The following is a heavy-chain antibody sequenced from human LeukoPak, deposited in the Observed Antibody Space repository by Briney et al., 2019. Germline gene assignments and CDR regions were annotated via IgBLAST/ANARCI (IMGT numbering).Heavy chain of an antibody. CDR3: AKRTDFWSGFTPFDY. CDR2: ISSSSSYI. Sequence: GGSLRLSCAASGFTFSSYSMNWVRQAPGKGLEWVSSISSSSSYIYYADSVKGRFTISRDNSKNTLYLQMNSLRAEDTAVYYCAKRTDFWSGFTPFDYWGQGTLVTVSS. V-gene: IGHV3-21*04. CDR1: GFTFSSYS. J-gene: IGHJ4*02. D-gene: IGHD3-3*01.